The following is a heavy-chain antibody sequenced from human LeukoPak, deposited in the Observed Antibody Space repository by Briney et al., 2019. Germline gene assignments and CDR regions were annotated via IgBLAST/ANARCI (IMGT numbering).Heavy chain of an antibody. CDR2: ISSDSSPI. D-gene: IGHD1-1*01. J-gene: IGHJ3*02. CDR1: GFTCSSYG. CDR3: ARVASSNTKYNGFDI. V-gene: IGHV3-48*04. Sequence: GGSLRLSCAASGFTCSSYGMNWVRQAPGKGLEWVSYISSDSSPIYYADSVKGRFTISRDNAKNSLYLQMNSLRAEDTAVYYCARVASSNTKYNGFDIWGQGTMVTVSS.